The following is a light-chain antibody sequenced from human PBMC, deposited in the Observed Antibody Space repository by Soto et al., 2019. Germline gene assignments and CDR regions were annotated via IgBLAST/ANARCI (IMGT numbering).Light chain of an antibody. CDR1: QSVSNNY. CDR3: QQYGSSTPLT. J-gene: IGKJ4*01. CDR2: GAS. V-gene: IGKV3-20*01. Sequence: EIVLTQSPGTLSLSPGERATLSCRASQSVSNNYLAWYQHKPGQAPRLLIYGASSRATGIPDRFSGSGSGTDFTLTISRLEPEDFALYYCQQYGSSTPLTFGGGTKVDIK.